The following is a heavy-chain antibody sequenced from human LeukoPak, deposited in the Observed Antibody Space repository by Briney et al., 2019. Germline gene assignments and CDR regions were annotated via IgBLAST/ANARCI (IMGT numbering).Heavy chain of an antibody. CDR2: INSDGSST. V-gene: IGHV3-74*01. CDR1: GFTFSSYW. CDR3: ARVVRGGYLYYFDY. D-gene: IGHD3-10*01. J-gene: IGHJ4*02. Sequence: TGGSLRLSCAASGFTFSSYWMHWVRQAPGKGLVWVSRINSDGSSTCYADSVKGRFTISRDNAKNTLYLQMNSLRAEDTAVYYCARVVRGGYLYYFDYWGQGTLVTVSS.